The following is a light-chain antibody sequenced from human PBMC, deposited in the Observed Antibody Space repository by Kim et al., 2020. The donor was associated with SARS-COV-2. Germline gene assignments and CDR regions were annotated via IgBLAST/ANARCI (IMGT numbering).Light chain of an antibody. CDR1: SSDIDDFNY. CDR2: EVS. CDR3: SSYVV. Sequence: ASGSHGQSCTISCTAISSDIDDFNYVSWYQQHPGKAPKLIIYEVSKRPSGVPDRFSGSKSGNTASLTVSGLQAEDEANYYCSSYVVFGGGTQLTVL. V-gene: IGLV2-8*01. J-gene: IGLJ2*01.